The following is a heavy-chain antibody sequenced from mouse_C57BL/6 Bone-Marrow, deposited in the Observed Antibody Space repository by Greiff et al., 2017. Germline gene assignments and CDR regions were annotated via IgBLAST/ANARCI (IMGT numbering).Heavy chain of an antibody. CDR3: ARDYGYDVGAWFAY. J-gene: IGHJ3*01. V-gene: IGHV1-69*01. CDR1: GYTFTSYW. CDR2: IDPSDSYT. Sequence: VQLQQPGAELVMPGASVKLSCKASGYTFTSYWMHWVKQRPGQGLEWNGEIDPSDSYTNYNQKFKGKSTLTVDKSSSTAYMQLSSLTSEDSAVYYCARDYGYDVGAWFAYWGQGTLVTVSA. D-gene: IGHD2-2*01.